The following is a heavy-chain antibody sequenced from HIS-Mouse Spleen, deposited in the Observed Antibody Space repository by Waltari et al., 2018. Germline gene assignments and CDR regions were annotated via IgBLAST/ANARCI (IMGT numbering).Heavy chain of an antibody. CDR2: IYYMGST. D-gene: IGHD6-13*01. Sequence: QLQLQESGPGLAKPSETLSLTCTVSGGSISSSSYYWGWIRQPPGKGLEWIGNIYYMGSTDYSPSLKSRVTISVDTSKHQFSLKLSSVTAADTAVYYCAREIPYSSSWYDWYFDLWGRGTLVTVSS. J-gene: IGHJ2*01. V-gene: IGHV4-39*07. CDR1: GGSISSSSYY. CDR3: AREIPYSSSWYDWYFDL.